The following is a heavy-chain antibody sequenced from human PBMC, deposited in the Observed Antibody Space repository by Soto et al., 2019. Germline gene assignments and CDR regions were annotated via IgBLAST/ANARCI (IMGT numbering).Heavy chain of an antibody. CDR1: GFTFSSYA. D-gene: IGHD6-6*01. Sequence: QPGGSLRLSCAASGFTFSSYAMHWVRQAPGKGLEWVAVISYDGSNKYYADSVKGRFTISRDNSKNTLYLQMNSLRAEDTVVYYCARDYWRSSSIMFYWGQGTLVTVSS. CDR3: ARDYWRSSSIMFY. CDR2: ISYDGSNK. J-gene: IGHJ4*02. V-gene: IGHV3-30-3*01.